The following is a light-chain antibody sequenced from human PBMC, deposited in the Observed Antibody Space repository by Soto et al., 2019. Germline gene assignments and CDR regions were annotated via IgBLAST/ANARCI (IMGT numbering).Light chain of an antibody. Sequence: DLQRTQSPSTLSASVGDRVPITCRASQGIRNDLGWYQHKPGKAPKLLIFDVSSLERGVPSRFSGSGSGTEFTLTISNLQPDDFANYYCQQYKSYSRTFGQGTKVDIK. CDR1: QGIRND. V-gene: IGKV1-17*02. CDR3: QQYKSYSRT. J-gene: IGKJ1*01. CDR2: DVS.